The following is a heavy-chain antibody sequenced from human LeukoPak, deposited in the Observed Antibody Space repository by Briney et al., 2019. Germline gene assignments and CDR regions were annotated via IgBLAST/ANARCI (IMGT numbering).Heavy chain of an antibody. CDR3: ARDQRGATGTYFDY. J-gene: IGHJ4*02. CDR2: IYYSGST. D-gene: IGHD1-26*01. Sequence: SETLSLTCTVSGGSISSYYWSWIRQPPGKGLEWIGYIYYSGSTNYNPSLKSRVTISVDTSKNQFSLKLSSVTAADTALYYCARDQRGATGTYFDYWGQGTLVTVSS. CDR1: GGSISSYY. V-gene: IGHV4-59*01.